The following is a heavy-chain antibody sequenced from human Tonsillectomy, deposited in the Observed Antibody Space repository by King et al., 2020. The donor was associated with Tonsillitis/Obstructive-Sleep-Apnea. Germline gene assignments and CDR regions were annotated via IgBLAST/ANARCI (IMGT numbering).Heavy chain of an antibody. D-gene: IGHD1-14*01. J-gene: IGHJ6*03. CDR1: GGSFSGYY. CDR3: ARGFSRTSYYYYYMDV. Sequence: VQLQQWGAGLLKPSETLSLTCAVYGGSFSGYYWSWIRQPPGKGLEWIGEINHIGSTNYNQSLKSRVTISVDTSKNQFSLKLSSVPAADTAVYYCARGFSRTSYYYYYMDVWGKGSTVTVSS. CDR2: INHIGST. V-gene: IGHV4-34*01.